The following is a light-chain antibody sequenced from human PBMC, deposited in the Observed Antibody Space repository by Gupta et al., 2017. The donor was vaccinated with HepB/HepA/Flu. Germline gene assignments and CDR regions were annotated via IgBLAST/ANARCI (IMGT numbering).Light chain of an antibody. CDR2: KAS. CDR1: QSISSW. J-gene: IGKJ1*01. CDR3: QQYNSYSWT. Sequence: IQMTQSPSTLPASVGDRDTITCRASQSISSWLAWYQQKPGKAPKLLIYKASSLESGFPSRFSGSGSGTEFTLTISSLQPDDFATYYCQQYNSYSWTFGQGTKVEIK. V-gene: IGKV1-5*03.